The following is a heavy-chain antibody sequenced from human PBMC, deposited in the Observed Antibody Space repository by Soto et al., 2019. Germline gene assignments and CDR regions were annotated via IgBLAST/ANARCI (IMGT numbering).Heavy chain of an antibody. CDR3: VWDGTWTLRDRFDP. CDR2: IYATGTT. CDR1: GASISGFY. Sequence: SETLSLTCTVSGASISGFYWCWIRKSAGKGLEWIGRIYATGTTDAHPSLNSRAMMSVDTSKKQFSLKLRSVTAAETAVYYCVWDGTWTLRDRFDPCGQGISVTVSS. V-gene: IGHV4-4*07. J-gene: IGHJ5*02. D-gene: IGHD1-1*01.